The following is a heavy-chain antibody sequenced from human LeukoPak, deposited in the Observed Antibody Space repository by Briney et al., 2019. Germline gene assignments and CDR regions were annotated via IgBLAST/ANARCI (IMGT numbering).Heavy chain of an antibody. V-gene: IGHV3-11*01. CDR3: ARGRTTTLYYFDY. CDR1: GFTCSDYY. CDR2: IGNSGSPI. J-gene: IGHJ4*02. D-gene: IGHD1/OR15-1a*01. Sequence: GGSLRLSCATSGFTCSDYYMSWIRQVPGKGLEWVSYIGNSGSPIYYADSVKGRSTISRDNAKNSLYLQMISLRAEDTAVYYCARGRTTTLYYFDYWGQGTLVTVSS.